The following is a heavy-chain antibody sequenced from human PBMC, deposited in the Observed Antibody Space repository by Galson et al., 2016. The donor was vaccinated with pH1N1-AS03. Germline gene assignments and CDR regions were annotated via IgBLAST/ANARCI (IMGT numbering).Heavy chain of an antibody. D-gene: IGHD6-19*01. Sequence: SLRLSCAASGFPFSGYSMNWVRQAPGKGLEWVSFISTSSSSIYYADSVKGRFTISRHNAQNLLYLQMNSLRDEDTAVYYCARDGPPQGISVAGSFDFWGQGTLVTVSS. V-gene: IGHV3-21*01. J-gene: IGHJ4*02. CDR1: GFPFSGYS. CDR3: ARDGPPQGISVAGSFDF. CDR2: ISTSSSSI.